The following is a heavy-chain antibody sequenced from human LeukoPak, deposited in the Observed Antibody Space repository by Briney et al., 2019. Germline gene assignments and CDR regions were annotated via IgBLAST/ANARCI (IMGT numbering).Heavy chain of an antibody. CDR2: INGRGAST. CDR3: AKGVALAVAYNLRLTVGFGY. J-gene: IGHJ4*02. D-gene: IGHD6-19*01. CDR1: GFTFSSYA. Sequence: GGSLRLSCAASGFTFSSYAVSWVRQAPGKGLEWVSAINGRGASTYYADSVKGRFTISRDNSKNTLYLQMNSLRAEDTAVYYCAKGVALAVAYNLRLTVGFGYWGQGTLVTVSS. V-gene: IGHV3-23*01.